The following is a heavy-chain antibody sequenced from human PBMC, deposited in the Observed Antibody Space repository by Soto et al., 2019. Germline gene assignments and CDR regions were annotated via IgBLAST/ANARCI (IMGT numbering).Heavy chain of an antibody. J-gene: IGHJ5*02. CDR3: ARDLYYDILTGLNWFDP. CDR2: IYHSGST. Sequence: SETLSLTCAVSGYSISSGYYWGWIRQPPGKGLEWIGSIYHSGSTYYNPSLKSRVTISVDTSKNQFSLKLSSVTAADTAVYYCARDLYYDILTGLNWFDPWGQGTLVTASS. D-gene: IGHD3-9*01. V-gene: IGHV4-38-2*02. CDR1: GYSISSGYY.